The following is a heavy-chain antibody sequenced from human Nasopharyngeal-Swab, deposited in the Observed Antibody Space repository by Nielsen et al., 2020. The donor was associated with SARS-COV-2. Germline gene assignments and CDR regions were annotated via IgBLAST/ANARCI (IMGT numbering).Heavy chain of an antibody. V-gene: IGHV3-15*01. J-gene: IGHJ4*02. Sequence: GESLKISCAASGFTFSNAWMSWVRQAPGKGLEWVGRIKSKTDGGTTDYAAPVKGRFTISRDDSKNTLYLQMNGLKTEDTAVYYCTTDQVPIKYYDFWSGYSGTRGTQAYWGQGTLVTVSS. CDR1: GFTFSNAW. CDR3: TTDQVPIKYYDFWSGYSGTRGTQAY. CDR2: IKSKTDGGTT. D-gene: IGHD3-3*01.